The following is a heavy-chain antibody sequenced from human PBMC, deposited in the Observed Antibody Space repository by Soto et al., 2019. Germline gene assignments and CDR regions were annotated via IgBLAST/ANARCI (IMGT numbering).Heavy chain of an antibody. D-gene: IGHD4-17*01. CDR1: GGSISSYY. V-gene: IGHV4-59*01. CDR2: IYYSGST. J-gene: IGHJ4*02. Sequence: SETLSLTCTVSGGSISSYYWSWIRQPPGKGLEWIGYIYYSGSTNYNPSLKSRVTISVDTSKNQFALKLSSVTAADTAVFYCARVGDYWEGYFDYWGQGTLVPVSS. CDR3: ARVGDYWEGYFDY.